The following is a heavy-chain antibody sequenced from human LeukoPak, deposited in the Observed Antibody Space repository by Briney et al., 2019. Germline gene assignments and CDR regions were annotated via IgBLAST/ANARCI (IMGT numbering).Heavy chain of an antibody. CDR2: IWYDGSNK. J-gene: IGHJ4*02. Sequence: GRSLRLSCAASGFTFSSYGMHWVRQAPGKGLEWVAVIWYDGSNKYYADSVKGPFTISRDNSKNTLYLQMNSLRAEDTAVYYCARWGQLWSYPLDYWGQGTLVTVSS. D-gene: IGHD5-18*01. CDR3: ARWGQLWSYPLDY. V-gene: IGHV3-33*01. CDR1: GFTFSSYG.